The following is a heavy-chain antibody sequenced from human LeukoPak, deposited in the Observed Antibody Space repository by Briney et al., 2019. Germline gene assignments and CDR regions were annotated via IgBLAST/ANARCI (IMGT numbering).Heavy chain of an antibody. D-gene: IGHD1/OR15-1a*01. Sequence: PSESLSLTCTVSGGSIRSSSYYWGWLRQPPGKGLEWIGYIYYSRSTKYNPSLKSRVTISVDASKTQFSLKLNSVTAADTAVYYCARGSREHYYFDYWGQGTLVTVSS. CDR1: GGSIRSSSYY. CDR2: IYYSRST. V-gene: IGHV4-61*05. J-gene: IGHJ4*02. CDR3: ARGSREHYYFDY.